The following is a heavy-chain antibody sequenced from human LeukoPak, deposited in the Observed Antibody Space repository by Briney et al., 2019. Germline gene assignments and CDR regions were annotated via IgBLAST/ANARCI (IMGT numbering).Heavy chain of an antibody. CDR2: ISSSGSTI. Sequence: GGSQRLSCAASGFTFSSYEMNWVRQAPGKGLEWVSYISSSGSTIYYADSVKGRFTISRDNAKNSLYLQMNSLRAEDTAVYYCALLGGLRLGILADYWGQGTLVTVSS. D-gene: IGHD7-27*01. CDR3: ALLGGLRLGILADY. CDR1: GFTFSSYE. V-gene: IGHV3-48*03. J-gene: IGHJ4*02.